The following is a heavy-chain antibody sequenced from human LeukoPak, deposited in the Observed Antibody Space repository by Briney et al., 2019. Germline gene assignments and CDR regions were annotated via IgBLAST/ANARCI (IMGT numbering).Heavy chain of an antibody. D-gene: IGHD6-13*01. J-gene: IGHJ4*02. Sequence: GASVKVSCEASGYTFTGYYMHWVRQAPGQGLEWMGIINPSGGSTSYAQKFQGRVTMTRDTSTSTVYMELSSLRSEDTAVYYCARMAPIAAAGTSNPRYYFDYWGQGTLVTVSS. CDR3: ARMAPIAAAGTSNPRYYFDY. CDR2: INPSGGST. V-gene: IGHV1-46*01. CDR1: GYTFTGYY.